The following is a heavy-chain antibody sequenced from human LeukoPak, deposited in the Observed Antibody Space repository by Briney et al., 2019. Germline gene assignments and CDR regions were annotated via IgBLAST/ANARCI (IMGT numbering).Heavy chain of an antibody. Sequence: SETLSLTCTVSGGSISSYYWRWIRQSPGKGLEWIGYIYYSGGTNYSPSLRSRVTISVDTSKNQFSLKLTSVTAADTAVYYCARGGTAFAYWGQGTLVTVSS. D-gene: IGHD3-16*01. CDR3: ARGGTAFAY. CDR2: IYYSGGT. CDR1: GGSISSYY. J-gene: IGHJ4*02. V-gene: IGHV4-59*01.